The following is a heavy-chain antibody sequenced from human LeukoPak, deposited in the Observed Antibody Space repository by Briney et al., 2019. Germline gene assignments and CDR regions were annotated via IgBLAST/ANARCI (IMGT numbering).Heavy chain of an antibody. CDR2: IRFDESII. J-gene: IGHJ4*02. D-gene: IGHD6-13*01. CDR3: AKDVDSSSRAPSPLGY. CDR1: GFTFRTSD. V-gene: IGHV3-30*02. Sequence: GGSLRLSCVASGFTFRTSDMHWVRQAPGKGLEWVAFIRFDESIIYYTDSVKGRFTISRDNSKNTLYLQMNSLRAEDTAVYYCAKDVDSSSRAPSPLGYWGQGTLVTVSS.